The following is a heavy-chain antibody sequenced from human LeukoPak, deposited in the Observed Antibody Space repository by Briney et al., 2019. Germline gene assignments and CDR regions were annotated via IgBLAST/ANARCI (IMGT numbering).Heavy chain of an antibody. CDR1: GGTFSSYA. CDR2: IIPIFGTA. Sequence: SVKVSCKASGGTFSSYAISWVRQAPGQGLEWMGGIIPIFGTANYAQKFQGRVTITADESTSTAYMELSSLRSEDTAAYYCARAYGDYYYGMDVWGQGTTVTVSS. D-gene: IGHD4-17*01. J-gene: IGHJ6*02. V-gene: IGHV1-69*13. CDR3: ARAYGDYYYGMDV.